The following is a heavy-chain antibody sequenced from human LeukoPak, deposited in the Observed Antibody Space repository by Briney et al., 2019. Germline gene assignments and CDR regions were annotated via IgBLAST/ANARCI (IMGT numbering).Heavy chain of an antibody. Sequence: PSQTLSLTCTVSGGSISSGDYYWSWIRQPPGKGLEWIGYIYYSGGTYYNPSLKSRVTISVDTSKNQFSLKLSSVTAADTAVYYCAREGYGVSNWFDPWGQGTLVTVSS. CDR2: IYYSGGT. V-gene: IGHV4-30-4*01. CDR3: AREGYGVSNWFDP. D-gene: IGHD4-17*01. CDR1: GGSISSGDYY. J-gene: IGHJ5*02.